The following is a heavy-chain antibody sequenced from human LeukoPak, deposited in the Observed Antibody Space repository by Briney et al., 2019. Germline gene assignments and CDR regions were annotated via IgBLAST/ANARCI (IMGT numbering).Heavy chain of an antibody. D-gene: IGHD5-18*01. V-gene: IGHV1-24*01. J-gene: IGHJ4*02. Sequence: ASVKVSCKVSGYTLTELSMHWVRQAPGKGPEWMGGFDPEDGETIYARKFQGRVTMTEDTSTDTAYMELSSLRSEDTAVYYCATAPPLLWQSIQQYYFDYWGQGTLVTVSS. CDR3: ATAPPLLWQSIQQYYFDY. CDR2: FDPEDGET. CDR1: GYTLTELS.